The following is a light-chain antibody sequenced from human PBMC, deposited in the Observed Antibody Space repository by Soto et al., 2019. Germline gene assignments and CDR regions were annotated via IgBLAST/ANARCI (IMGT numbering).Light chain of an antibody. J-gene: IGKJ5*01. CDR2: GAS. CDR3: QQYNNWPPIT. Sequence: ERVMTQSPATLSVSPGERATLSCRASQSVSTNLAWYQQKPGQAPRLLIYGASTRATGIPARFSGSGSGTEFTLTIRGLQSEDCAVYYCQQYNNWPPITFGQGTRLEIK. V-gene: IGKV3-15*01. CDR1: QSVSTN.